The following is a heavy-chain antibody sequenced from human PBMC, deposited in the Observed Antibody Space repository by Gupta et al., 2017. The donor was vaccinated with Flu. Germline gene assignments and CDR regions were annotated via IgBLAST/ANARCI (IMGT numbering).Heavy chain of an antibody. CDR1: GFTFDDYA. J-gene: IGHJ4*02. CDR3: AKDTKYYYDSSGHIDY. V-gene: IGHV3-9*01. Sequence: EVQLVESGGGLVQPGRSLRLSCVVSGFTFDDYAMHWVRQVPGKGLEWVSGISWNRGTIGYADSVKGRFTISRDNAKNSLYLQMNSLRAEDTALYYCAKDTKYYYDSSGHIDYWGQGTLVTVSS. CDR2: ISWNRGTI. D-gene: IGHD3-22*01.